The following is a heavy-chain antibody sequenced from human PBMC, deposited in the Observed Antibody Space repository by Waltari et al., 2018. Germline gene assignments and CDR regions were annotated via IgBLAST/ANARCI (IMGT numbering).Heavy chain of an antibody. CDR2: TNPNSGVT. D-gene: IGHD1-26*01. Sequence: QVHLVQSGAEVKKPGASVKVSCKASGYTFTGYYMHWVRQAPGQGLEWIVCTNPNSGVTNYAQKFQGRVTMTRDTSISTAYMELSRLRSDDTAVYYCARVGAGDYWGQGTLVTVSS. V-gene: IGHV1-2*02. J-gene: IGHJ4*02. CDR3: ARVGAGDY. CDR1: GYTFTGYY.